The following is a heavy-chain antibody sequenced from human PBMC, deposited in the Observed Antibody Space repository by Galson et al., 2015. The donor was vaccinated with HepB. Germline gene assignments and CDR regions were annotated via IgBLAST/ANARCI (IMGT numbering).Heavy chain of an antibody. Sequence: SVKVSCKASGGTFSSYDISWVRQAPGQGLEWMGGIIPIFGTANYAQKFQGRVTITADESTSTAYMELSSLRSEDTAVYYCARRVRGGDWGWFDPWGQGTLVTVSS. J-gene: IGHJ5*02. V-gene: IGHV1-69*13. CDR3: ARRVRGGDWGWFDP. D-gene: IGHD2-21*01. CDR1: GGTFSSYD. CDR2: IIPIFGTA.